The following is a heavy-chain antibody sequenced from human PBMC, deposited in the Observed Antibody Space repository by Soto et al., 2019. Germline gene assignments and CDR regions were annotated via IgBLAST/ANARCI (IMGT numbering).Heavy chain of an antibody. CDR3: ARTGGIQLWLILE. Sequence: PSETLSLTCTVSGGSISSGGYYWSWVRQHPGKGLEWIGYIYYSGSTYYNPSLKSRVTISVDTSKNLFSLKLSSVTAADTAVYYCARTGGIQLWLILEWGQGTLVTVS. V-gene: IGHV4-31*03. CDR1: GGSISSGGYY. D-gene: IGHD5-18*01. J-gene: IGHJ4*02. CDR2: IYYSGST.